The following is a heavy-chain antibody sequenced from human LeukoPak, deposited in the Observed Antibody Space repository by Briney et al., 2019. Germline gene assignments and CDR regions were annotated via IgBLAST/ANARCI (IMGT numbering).Heavy chain of an antibody. CDR3: ARLLITMVILTWFDP. CDR2: IYTSGST. D-gene: IGHD3-10*01. CDR1: GGSISSYY. J-gene: IGHJ5*02. Sequence: PSETLSLTCTVSGGSISSYYWSWIRQPAGKGLEWIGRIYTSGSTNYNPSLKSRVTMSVDTSKNQFSLKLSSVTAADTAVYYCARLLITMVILTWFDPWGQGTLVTVSS. V-gene: IGHV4-4*07.